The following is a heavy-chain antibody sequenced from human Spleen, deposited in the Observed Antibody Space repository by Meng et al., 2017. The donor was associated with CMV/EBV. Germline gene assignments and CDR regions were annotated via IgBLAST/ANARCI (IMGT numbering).Heavy chain of an antibody. CDR3: AKDQTGWELTGAFDV. V-gene: IGHV3-30-3*01. CDR1: GFTFSSYA. CDR2: ISYDGSNK. J-gene: IGHJ3*01. D-gene: IGHD4-23*01. Sequence: GESLKISCAASGFTFSSYAMHWVRQAPGKGLEWVAVISYDGSNKYYADSVKGRFTISRDNSKNTLYLQLNTLRAEDSAVYYCAKDQTGWELTGAFDVWGQGTLVTVSS.